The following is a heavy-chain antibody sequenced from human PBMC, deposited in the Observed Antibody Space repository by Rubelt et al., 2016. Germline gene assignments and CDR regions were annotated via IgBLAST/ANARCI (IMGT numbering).Heavy chain of an antibody. Sequence: QLQLQESGPGLVKPSETLSLTCTVSGGSISSSSYYWGWIRQPPGKGLEWIGSIYYSGSTYYNPSLKSRCTISVDTSKNQFSLKLSSVTAADTAVYYCARDQYYYDSSGYNLWGQGTLVTVSS. CDR3: ARDQYYYDSSGYNL. V-gene: IGHV4-39*07. CDR1: GGSISSSSYY. D-gene: IGHD3-22*01. CDR2: IYYSGST. J-gene: IGHJ4*02.